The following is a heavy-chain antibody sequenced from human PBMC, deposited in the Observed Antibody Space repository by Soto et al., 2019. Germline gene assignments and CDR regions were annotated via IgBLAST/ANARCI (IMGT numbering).Heavy chain of an antibody. Sequence: QVQLVESGGGVVQPGRSLRLSCAASGFTFSSYAMHWVRQAPGKGLEWVAVISYDGSNKYYADSVKGLFTISRDNSKNTLYLQMNSLRAADTAVYYCARAPLGDDAFDIWGQGTMVTVSS. CDR3: ARAPLGDDAFDI. V-gene: IGHV3-30-3*01. CDR1: GFTFSSYA. J-gene: IGHJ3*02. CDR2: ISYDGSNK. D-gene: IGHD3-10*01.